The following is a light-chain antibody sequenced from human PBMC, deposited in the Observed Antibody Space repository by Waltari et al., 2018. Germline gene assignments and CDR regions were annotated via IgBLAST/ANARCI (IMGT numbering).Light chain of an antibody. CDR1: QIVSSNY. CDR3: QQYASSPLT. Sequence: EIVLTQSPGSLSLSPGERATLSCRASQIVSSNYLAWYQQKPGQAPRLLIYGASTRATGIPDRFSGSGSGTDFTLTITRLEPEECAVYYCQQYASSPLTFGGGTKVEIK. J-gene: IGKJ4*01. V-gene: IGKV3-20*01. CDR2: GAS.